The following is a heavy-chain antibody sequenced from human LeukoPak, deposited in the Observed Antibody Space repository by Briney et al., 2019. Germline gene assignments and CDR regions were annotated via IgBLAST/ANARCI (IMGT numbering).Heavy chain of an antibody. CDR1: GGTFISYA. CDR3: ARGGVGVAATRSFDC. D-gene: IGHD2-15*01. Sequence: ASVKVSCKASGGTFISYAISWVRQAPGQGLEWMGGIIPIFGTANYAQKFQGRVTITADESTSTAYMELSSLRSEDTAVYYCARGGVGVAATRSFDCWGQGTLVTVSS. V-gene: IGHV1-69*13. J-gene: IGHJ4*02. CDR2: IIPIFGTA.